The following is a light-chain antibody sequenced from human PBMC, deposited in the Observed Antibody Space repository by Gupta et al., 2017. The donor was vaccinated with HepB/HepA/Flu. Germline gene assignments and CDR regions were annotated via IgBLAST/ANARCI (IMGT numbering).Light chain of an antibody. Sequence: DIVMTQSPLSLPVTPGEPASISCRSSQSLLHSNGYNYLDWYLQKPGQSPQILIYLGSNRASGVPDRFSGSGSGTDFTLKISRVEAEDVGIYYCRQALQTPFTFGRGTKVDIK. V-gene: IGKV2-28*01. CDR3: RQALQTPFT. CDR2: LGS. CDR1: QSLLHSNGYNY. J-gene: IGKJ3*01.